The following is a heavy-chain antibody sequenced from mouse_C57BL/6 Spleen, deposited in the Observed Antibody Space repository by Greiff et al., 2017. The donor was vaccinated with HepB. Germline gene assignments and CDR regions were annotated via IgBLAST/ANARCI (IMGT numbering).Heavy chain of an antibody. J-gene: IGHJ4*01. D-gene: IGHD2-3*01. CDR3: ARHVDGYLYAMDY. V-gene: IGHV2-6-1*01. CDR1: GFSLTSYG. CDR2: ICSDGST. Sequence: QVQLKESGPGLVAPSQSLSITCTVSGFSLTSYGVHWVRQPPGKGLEWLVVICSDGSTTYNSALKSRLSISKDNSKSQVFLKMNSLQTDDTAMYYCARHVDGYLYAMDYWGQGTSVTVSS.